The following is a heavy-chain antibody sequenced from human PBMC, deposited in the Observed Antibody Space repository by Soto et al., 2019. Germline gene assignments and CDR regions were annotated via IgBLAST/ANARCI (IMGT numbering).Heavy chain of an antibody. V-gene: IGHV1-8*01. J-gene: IGHJ6*02. CDR3: ARASHHDQSGNYNYYYYGMDV. Sequence: ASVKVSCKASGYTFTSYDINWVRQATGQGLEWMGWMNPNSGNTGYAQKFQGRVTMTRSTSISTAYMELSSLRSEDTAVYYCARASHHDQSGNYNYYYYGMDVWGQGTTVTVSS. CDR2: MNPNSGNT. CDR1: GYTFTSYD. D-gene: IGHD1-7*01.